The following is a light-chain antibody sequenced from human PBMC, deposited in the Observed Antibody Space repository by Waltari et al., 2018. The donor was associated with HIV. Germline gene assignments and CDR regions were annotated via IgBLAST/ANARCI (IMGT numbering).Light chain of an antibody. Sequence: EIVMTQSPDTLSVSPGERATLSCRASQSISTNLAWFQQKVDQAPRLLIYGASTRATGIAARFSGSGSETEFTLTISSLQSEDFAVYYCQQYNDWPRTFGQGTKLEMK. V-gene: IGKV3-15*01. CDR2: GAS. CDR3: QQYNDWPRT. J-gene: IGKJ2*01. CDR1: QSISTN.